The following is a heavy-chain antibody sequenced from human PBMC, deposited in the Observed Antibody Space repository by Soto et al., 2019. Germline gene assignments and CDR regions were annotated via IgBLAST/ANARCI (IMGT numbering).Heavy chain of an antibody. CDR3: ARGVDNGDYPNWFDP. CDR1: GYTFTSYD. Sequence: GASVKVSCKASGYTFTSYDINWVRHATGQGLEWMGWMNPNSGNTGYAQKFQGRVTMTRNTSISTAYMELSSLRSEDTAVYYCARGVDNGDYPNWFDPWGQGTLVTVSS. V-gene: IGHV1-8*01. J-gene: IGHJ5*02. CDR2: MNPNSGNT. D-gene: IGHD4-17*01.